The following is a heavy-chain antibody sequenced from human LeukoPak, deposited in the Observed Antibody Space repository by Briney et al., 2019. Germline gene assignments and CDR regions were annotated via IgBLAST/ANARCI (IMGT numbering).Heavy chain of an antibody. V-gene: IGHV3-23*01. J-gene: IGHJ4*02. CDR3: TKGVIVVVPAARGFEY. D-gene: IGHD2-2*01. Sequence: GGSLRLSCAASGFTFSSYAMSWVRQAPGRGLEWVSVISGGGSTIHYADSVKGRFTISRDNSKNTLYLQMSGLRAEDTAVYYCTKGVIVVVPAARGFEYWGQGTRVTVSS. CDR2: ISGGGSTI. CDR1: GFTFSSYA.